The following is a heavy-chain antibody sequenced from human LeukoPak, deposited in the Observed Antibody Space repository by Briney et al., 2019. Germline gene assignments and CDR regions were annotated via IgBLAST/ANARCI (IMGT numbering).Heavy chain of an antibody. Sequence: SETLSLTCTVSGGSISSGGYYLRWIRQHPGKGLEWIGYIYYSGSTHYNPSLKSRVTISVDTSKNQFSLKLSSVTAADTAVYYCARDMTDWWFDPWGQGTLVTVSS. J-gene: IGHJ5*02. D-gene: IGHD3-9*01. CDR3: ARDMTDWWFDP. CDR1: GGSISSGGYY. V-gene: IGHV4-31*03. CDR2: IYYSGST.